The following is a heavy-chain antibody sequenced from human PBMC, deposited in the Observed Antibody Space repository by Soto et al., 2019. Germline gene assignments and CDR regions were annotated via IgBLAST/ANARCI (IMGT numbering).Heavy chain of an antibody. CDR1: GGSISSYY. Sequence: QVQLQESGPGLVKPSETLSLTCTVSGGSISSYYWSWIRQPPGKGLEWIGYIYYSGSTNYNPSLKSRVTISVDTSKNQFSLNLSSVTAADTAVYYCARRYCSSTSCYNWFDPWGQGTLVTVSS. CDR3: ARRYCSSTSCYNWFDP. J-gene: IGHJ5*02. V-gene: IGHV4-59*08. CDR2: IYYSGST. D-gene: IGHD2-2*01.